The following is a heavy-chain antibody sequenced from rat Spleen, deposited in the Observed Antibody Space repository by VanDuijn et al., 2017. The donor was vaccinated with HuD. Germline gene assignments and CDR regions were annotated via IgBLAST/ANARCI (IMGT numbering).Heavy chain of an antibody. Sequence: EVQLVESGGGLVQPGRSLKLSCAASGFIFNNFYMVWVRQAPTKGLEWVATISDDGSSTYYRDSVKGRFTISRDNAKNTLYLQMDSLRSEDTATYYCATKDYWGQGVMVTVSS. CDR1: GFIFNNFY. CDR3: ATKDY. V-gene: IGHV5-7*01. CDR2: ISDDGSST. D-gene: IGHD3-1*01. J-gene: IGHJ2*01.